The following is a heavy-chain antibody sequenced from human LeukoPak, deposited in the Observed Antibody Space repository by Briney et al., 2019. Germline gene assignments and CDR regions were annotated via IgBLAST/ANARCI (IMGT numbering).Heavy chain of an antibody. V-gene: IGHV3-23*01. D-gene: IGHD2/OR15-2a*01. CDR3: AKDRGLLFRYFDY. Sequence: GGSLRLSCAASGFTLSSYWMTWVRQAPGKGLEWVSAISGSGGSTYYADSVKGRFTISRDNSKNTLYLQMSSLRAEDTAVYYCAKDRGLLFRYFDYWGQGTLVTVSS. CDR2: ISGSGGST. CDR1: GFTLSSYW. J-gene: IGHJ4*02.